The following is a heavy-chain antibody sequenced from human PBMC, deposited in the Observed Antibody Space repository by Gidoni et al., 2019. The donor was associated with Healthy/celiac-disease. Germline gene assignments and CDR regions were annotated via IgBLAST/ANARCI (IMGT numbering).Heavy chain of an antibody. J-gene: IGHJ3*02. D-gene: IGHD3-10*01. V-gene: IGHV4-4*02. CDR1: GGSISSSNW. CDR2: ISHSGST. Sequence: QVQLQESGPGLVKPSGTLSLTCAVSGGSISSSNWWSWVRQPPGKWLEWIGEISHSGSTNYNPSLKSRVTISVDKSKNQFSLKLSSVTAADTAVYYCARAPLRVREDDDAFDIWGQGTMVTVSS. CDR3: ARAPLRVREDDDAFDI.